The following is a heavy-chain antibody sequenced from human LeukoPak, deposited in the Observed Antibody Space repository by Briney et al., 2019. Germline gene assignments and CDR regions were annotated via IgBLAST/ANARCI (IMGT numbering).Heavy chain of an antibody. CDR1: GGSISSSRYY. Sequence: SETLSLTCTVSGGSISSSRYYWGWIRQPPGKGLEWIGSIYYSGSTYYNPSLKSRVTISVDTSKNQFSLKLSSVTAADTAVYYCARDAPSVTMVRGVIMGGGYYFDYWGQGTLVTVSS. V-gene: IGHV4-39*07. D-gene: IGHD3-10*01. CDR3: ARDAPSVTMVRGVIMGGGYYFDY. J-gene: IGHJ4*02. CDR2: IYYSGST.